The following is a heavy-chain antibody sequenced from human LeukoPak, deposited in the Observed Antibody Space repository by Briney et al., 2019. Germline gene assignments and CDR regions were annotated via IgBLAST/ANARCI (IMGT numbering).Heavy chain of an antibody. Sequence: GGSLRLSCAASGFSFSAYPMGWVRQAPGKGLQWLSGISASGDVTFHADRVKGRFAISRDNSKNTLYLQMNSLRAEDMAVYYCARDGKGIYFDYWGQGTLVTVSS. D-gene: IGHD1-26*01. V-gene: IGHV3-23*01. CDR2: ISASGDVT. CDR3: ARDGKGIYFDY. J-gene: IGHJ4*02. CDR1: GFSFSAYP.